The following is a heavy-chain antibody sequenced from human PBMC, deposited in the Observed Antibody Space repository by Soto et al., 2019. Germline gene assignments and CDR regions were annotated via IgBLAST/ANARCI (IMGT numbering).Heavy chain of an antibody. CDR1: GFTFTSSA. V-gene: IGHV1-58*01. D-gene: IGHD5-18*01. CDR2: IVVGSGNT. J-gene: IGHJ5*01. CDR3: AAVGYSYGYPNWFDS. Sequence: SVKVSCKASGFTFTSSAVQWVRQARGQRLEWIGWIVVGSGNTNYAQRFQERVTITRDMSTSTAYMELSSLRSEDTAVYYCAAVGYSYGYPNWFDSWGQGTLVTVSS.